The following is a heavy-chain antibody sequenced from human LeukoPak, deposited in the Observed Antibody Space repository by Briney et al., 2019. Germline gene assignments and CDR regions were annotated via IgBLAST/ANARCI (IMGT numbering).Heavy chain of an antibody. V-gene: IGHV3-53*01. CDR3: ARESPVSTGYFDY. CDR1: GFTFSSYW. CDR2: IYSGGST. J-gene: IGHJ4*02. D-gene: IGHD7-27*01. Sequence: GGSLRLSCAASGFTFSSYWMSWVRQAPGKGLEWVSVIYSGGSTYYADSVKGRFTISRDNSKNTLYLQMNSLRAEDTAVYYCARESPVSTGYFDYWGQGTLVTVSS.